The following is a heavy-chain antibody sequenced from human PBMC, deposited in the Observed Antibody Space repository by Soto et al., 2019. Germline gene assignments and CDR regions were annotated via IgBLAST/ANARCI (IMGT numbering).Heavy chain of an antibody. Sequence: LRLSCAASGFTVSSSYMSWVRQAPGKGLEWVSTIYSPGSTYYADSVKGRFTISRDNSKNTLYLQMNSLRAEDTAVYYCARGLVGATTAFDCWGQGTLVTVSS. CDR3: ARGLVGATTAFDC. CDR1: GFTVSSSY. D-gene: IGHD1-26*01. CDR2: IYSPGST. V-gene: IGHV3-53*01. J-gene: IGHJ4*02.